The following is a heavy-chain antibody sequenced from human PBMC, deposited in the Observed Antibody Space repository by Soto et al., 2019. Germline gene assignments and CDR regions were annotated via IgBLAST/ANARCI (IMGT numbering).Heavy chain of an antibody. CDR2: IFTTGTTM. J-gene: IGHJ4*02. V-gene: IGHV3-48*03. CDR3: AREKDWAFDY. CDR1: GFTFSSYS. Sequence: EVQLVESGGSLVQPGGSLRLSCVASGFTFSSYSMVWVRQAPGKGLEWVSYIFTTGTTMYYADSVKGRFTVSRDNAKNSVFLLLNGLRAEDTAVYYCAREKDWAFDYWGQGTLVTVSS. D-gene: IGHD3-9*01.